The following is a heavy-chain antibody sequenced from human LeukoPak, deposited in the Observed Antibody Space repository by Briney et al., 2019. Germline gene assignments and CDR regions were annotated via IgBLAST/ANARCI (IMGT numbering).Heavy chain of an antibody. J-gene: IGHJ6*03. D-gene: IGHD1-14*01. Sequence: PGGSLRLSCAASGFTFSSYGMHWVRQAPGKGLDWVAVISYDGSNKHYADSVKGRFTISRDSSKNTLFLQMNSLRAEDTAVYYCAKGNLDAYYYYYMDVWGKGTTVTVSS. V-gene: IGHV3-33*06. CDR1: GFTFSSYG. CDR2: ISYDGSNK. CDR3: AKGNLDAYYYYYMDV.